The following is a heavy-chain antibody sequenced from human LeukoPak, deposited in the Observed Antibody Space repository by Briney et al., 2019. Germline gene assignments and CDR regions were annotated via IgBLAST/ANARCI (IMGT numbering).Heavy chain of an antibody. CDR1: GYSFTSYY. Sequence: ASVKVSCKASGYSFTSYYMHWVRQAPGQGLEWMGLINPSGSSTTYAQRFQGRVTMTRDISTSTDYMELTSLTSDDTAMYYCARDNSVGETAWWFDYWGQGTLVTVSS. V-gene: IGHV1-46*01. D-gene: IGHD1-26*01. J-gene: IGHJ5*01. CDR3: ARDNSVGETAWWFDY. CDR2: INPSGSST.